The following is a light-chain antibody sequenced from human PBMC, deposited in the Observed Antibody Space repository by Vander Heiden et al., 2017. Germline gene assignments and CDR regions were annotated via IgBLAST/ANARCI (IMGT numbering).Light chain of an antibody. Sequence: DIQMTQSPSSLSASVGARVTITCRACQSISNYLNWYQQRPGKAPKLLIYAASSLQSGVPSRFSGSGSGTDFSLTISSLQPADFATYYCQQSDSTPRTFGQGTRVEVK. CDR3: QQSDSTPRT. J-gene: IGKJ1*01. V-gene: IGKV1-39*01. CDR2: AAS. CDR1: QSISNY.